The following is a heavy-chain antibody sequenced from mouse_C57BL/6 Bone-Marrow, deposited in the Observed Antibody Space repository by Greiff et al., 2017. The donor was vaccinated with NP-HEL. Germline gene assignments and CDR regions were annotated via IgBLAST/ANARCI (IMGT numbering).Heavy chain of an antibody. V-gene: IGHV5-4*03. D-gene: IGHD1-1*01. Sequence: EVMLVESGGGLVKPGGSLKLSCAASGFTFSSYAMSWVRQTPEKRLEWVATISDGGSYTYYPDNVKGRFTISRDNAKNNLYLQMSHLKSEDTAMYYCARPLMTTVVATPYAMDYWGQGTSATVSS. CDR2: ISDGGSYT. CDR1: GFTFSSYA. J-gene: IGHJ4*01. CDR3: ARPLMTTVVATPYAMDY.